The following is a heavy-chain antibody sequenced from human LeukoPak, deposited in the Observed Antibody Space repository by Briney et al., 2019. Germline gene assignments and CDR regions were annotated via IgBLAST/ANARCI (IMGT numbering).Heavy chain of an antibody. V-gene: IGHV3-30-3*01. CDR3: AKDAYSSGAGAFDY. CDR1: GFTFSSYA. J-gene: IGHJ4*02. D-gene: IGHD6-19*01. Sequence: GGSLRLSCAASGFTFSSYAMHWVRQAPGKGLEWVAVISYDGSNKYYADSVKGRFTISRDNSKNTLYLQMNSLRAEDTAVYYCAKDAYSSGAGAFDYWGQGTLVTVSS. CDR2: ISYDGSNK.